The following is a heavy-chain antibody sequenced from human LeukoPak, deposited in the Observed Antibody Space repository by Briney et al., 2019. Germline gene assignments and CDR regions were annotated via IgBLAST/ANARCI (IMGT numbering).Heavy chain of an antibody. D-gene: IGHD2-15*01. Sequence: DSVKVSCKASGYIFTDYYMHWVRQAPGQELGWMGRINPNSGGTNYAQKFQGRVTMTRNTSISTAYMELSSLRSEDTAVYYCARGVGAAPFDYWGQGTLVTVSS. V-gene: IGHV1/OR15-1*04. CDR3: ARGVGAAPFDY. CDR1: GYIFTDYY. J-gene: IGHJ4*02. CDR2: INPNSGGT.